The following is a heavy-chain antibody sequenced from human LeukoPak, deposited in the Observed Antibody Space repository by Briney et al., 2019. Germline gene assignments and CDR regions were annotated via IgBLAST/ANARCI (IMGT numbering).Heavy chain of an antibody. CDR1: GFTFDDYA. CDR3: ARRMVRGHYYYYGMDV. D-gene: IGHD3-10*01. V-gene: IGHV3-53*01. CDR2: IYSGGST. Sequence: GGSLRLSCAASGFTFDDYAMHWVRQAPGKGLEWVSVIYSGGSTYYADSVKGRFTISRDNSKNTLYLQMNSLRAEDTAVYYCARRMVRGHYYYYGMDVWGQGTTVTVSS. J-gene: IGHJ6*02.